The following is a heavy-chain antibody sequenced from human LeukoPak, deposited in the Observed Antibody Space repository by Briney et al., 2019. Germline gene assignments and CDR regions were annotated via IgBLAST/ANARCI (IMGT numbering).Heavy chain of an antibody. CDR2: IYTSGST. CDR3: ARDQGAYCSGTSCYGWYFDL. Sequence: PSETLSLTCTVSGGSISSYYWSWIRQPAGKGLEWIGRIYTSGSTNYNPSLKSRVTMSVDTSKNQFSLKLSSVTAADTAVYYCARDQGAYCSGTSCYGWYFDLWGRGTLVTVSS. J-gene: IGHJ2*01. V-gene: IGHV4-4*07. CDR1: GGSISSYY. D-gene: IGHD2-2*01.